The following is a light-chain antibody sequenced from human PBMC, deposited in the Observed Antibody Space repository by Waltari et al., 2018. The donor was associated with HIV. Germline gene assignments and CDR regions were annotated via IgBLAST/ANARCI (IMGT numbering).Light chain of an antibody. CDR1: SSDIGAYAS. Sequence: QSALTQPPSASGSLGQSVTISCTGSSSDIGAYASVSWFQHHPRSAPKLLLYEVTRLPSTVSDRFSGSRSGSTAFLTVAGLQPDDEATYFCSSYGDSLRVLFGGGTNVTVL. CDR2: EVT. CDR3: SSYGDSLRVL. V-gene: IGLV2-8*01. J-gene: IGLJ3*02.